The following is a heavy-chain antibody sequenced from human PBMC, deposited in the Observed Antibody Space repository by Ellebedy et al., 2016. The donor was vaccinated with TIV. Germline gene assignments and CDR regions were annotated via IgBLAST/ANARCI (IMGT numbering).Heavy chain of an antibody. D-gene: IGHD1-26*01. CDR3: TKWEMRLNYFTD. CDR2: ISGSGDRT. CDR1: GFTFGSYD. J-gene: IGHJ4*02. Sequence: GESLKISCAASGFTFGSYDMHWVRQAPGKGLEWVSLISGSGDRTYYADSVKGRFTISRDNARNTVHLQLNGLRAEDTAVYYCTKWEMRLNYFTDWGRGALVTVSS. V-gene: IGHV3-23*01.